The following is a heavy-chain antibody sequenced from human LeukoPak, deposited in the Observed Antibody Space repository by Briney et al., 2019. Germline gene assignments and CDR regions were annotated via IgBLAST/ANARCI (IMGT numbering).Heavy chain of an antibody. V-gene: IGHV3-15*01. CDR1: GFTFSNAG. CDR2: IKSKTDGGTT. D-gene: IGHD2-2*01. J-gene: IGHJ6*03. CDR3: ANHPFGYCSSTSCPIFYYYMDV. Sequence: GGSLRLSCAASGFTFSNAGMSWVRQAPGKGLEWVGRIKSKTDGGTTDYAAPVKGRFTISREDSKNTLYLQQISLRADDEAVFYCANHPFGYCSSTSCPIFYYYMDVWGKGTTVTVSS.